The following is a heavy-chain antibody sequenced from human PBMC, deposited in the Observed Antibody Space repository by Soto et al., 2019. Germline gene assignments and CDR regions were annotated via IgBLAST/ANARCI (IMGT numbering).Heavy chain of an antibody. CDR2: ISAYNGNT. J-gene: IGHJ5*02. D-gene: IGHD3-22*01. V-gene: IGHV1-18*04. Sequence: ASVKVSCKASGYTFTSYGISWVRQAPGQGLEWMGWISAYNGNTNYAQKLQGRVTMTTDTSTSTAYMELRSLRSDDTAVYYCARAVMDYYDSSGYWGIWFDPWGQGTRV. CDR1: GYTFTSYG. CDR3: ARAVMDYYDSSGYWGIWFDP.